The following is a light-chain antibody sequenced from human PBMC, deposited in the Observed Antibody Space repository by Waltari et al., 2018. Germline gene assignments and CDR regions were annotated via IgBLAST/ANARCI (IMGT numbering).Light chain of an antibody. CDR3: QQYYSAPLT. J-gene: IGKJ4*01. CDR1: QSVLSSSNNKNY. CDR2: WAS. V-gene: IGKV4-1*01. Sequence: DIVMTQSPDSLAVSLGERATINCQSSQSVLSSSNNKNYLVWYQQKPGQPPKLLVYWASTRESGVPDRFSGSGSGTDFTLTISSLQAEDVAVYYCQQYYSAPLTFGGGTKVEIK.